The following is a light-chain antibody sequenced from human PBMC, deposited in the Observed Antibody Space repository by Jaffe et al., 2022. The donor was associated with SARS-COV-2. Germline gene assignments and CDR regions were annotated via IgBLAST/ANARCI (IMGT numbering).Light chain of an antibody. CDR1: GFNVREGYA. J-gene: IGLJ3*02. Sequence: QSVLTQPPSVSGAPGQRVTISCTGSGFNVREGYAIHWYQQLPGTAPKLLIYENSNRASGVPDRFSGSKSGTSASLAITGLQAEDEADYYCQAYDSSLSASVFGGGTKVTVL. CDR2: ENS. CDR3: QAYDSSLSASV. V-gene: IGLV1-40*01.